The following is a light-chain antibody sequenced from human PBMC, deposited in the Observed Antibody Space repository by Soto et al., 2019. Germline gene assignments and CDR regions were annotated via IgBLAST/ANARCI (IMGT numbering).Light chain of an antibody. CDR1: QSINSW. Sequence: IQMTPSPSTLAASLGDTVTLPFRASQSINSWLAWYQQKPGKAPQILIYDASTLKSGVPSRFSASGSGTEFTLIISSLQPDDFATYYCQQYTSYSWTFGQGTKVDIK. J-gene: IGKJ1*01. CDR3: QQYTSYSWT. CDR2: DAS. V-gene: IGKV1-5*01.